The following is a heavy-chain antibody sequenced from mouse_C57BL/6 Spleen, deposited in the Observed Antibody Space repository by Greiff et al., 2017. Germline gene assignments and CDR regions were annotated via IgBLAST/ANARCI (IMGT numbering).Heavy chain of an antibody. V-gene: IGHV1-80*01. CDR1: GYAFSSYW. CDR3: ARFYYDYDDGVFAY. CDR2: IYPGDGDT. J-gene: IGHJ3*01. D-gene: IGHD2-4*01. Sequence: QVQLQQSGAELVKPGASVKISCKASGYAFSSYWMNWVKQRPGKGLEWIGQIYPGDGDTNYNGKFKGKATLTADKSSSTAYMQLSSLTSEDSAVYFCARFYYDYDDGVFAYWGQGTLVTVSA.